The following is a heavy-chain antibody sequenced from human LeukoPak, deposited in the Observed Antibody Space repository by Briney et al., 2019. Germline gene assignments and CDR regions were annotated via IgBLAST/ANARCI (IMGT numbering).Heavy chain of an antibody. CDR2: IHYIGDST. D-gene: IGHD5-24*01. CDR1: GLTFSNYA. CDR3: AKVIREVDMSHDY. Sequence: GGSLRLSCAASGLTFSNYAMSRVRQAPGKGLEWVSSIHYIGDSTYYADSVKGRFTISRDNSKNTLFLQMSSLRAEDTAVYYCAKVIREVDMSHDYWGQGALVTVSS. V-gene: IGHV3-23*01. J-gene: IGHJ4*02.